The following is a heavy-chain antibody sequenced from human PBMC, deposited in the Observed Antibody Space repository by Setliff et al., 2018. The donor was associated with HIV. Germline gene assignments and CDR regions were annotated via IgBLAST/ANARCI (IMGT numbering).Heavy chain of an antibody. D-gene: IGHD2-21*02. CDR3: ARLRLYNSALDY. CDR2: ISGSAVST. Sequence: GSLRLSCAASGFAFSRYAMTWVRQAPGKGLEWVSGISGSAVSTYYVGSAKGRFSISRDNSRNTLYLQMNSLRVEDTAVYYCARLRLYNSALDYWGQGTLVTVSS. CDR1: GFAFSRYA. V-gene: IGHV3-23*01. J-gene: IGHJ4*02.